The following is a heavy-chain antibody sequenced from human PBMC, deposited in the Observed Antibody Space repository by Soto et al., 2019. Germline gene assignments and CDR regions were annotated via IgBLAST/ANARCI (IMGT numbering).Heavy chain of an antibody. J-gene: IGHJ6*02. CDR2: IYYSGST. D-gene: IGHD5-18*01. CDR3: ARQWGGYSYGYPYYYYGMDV. Sequence: PSETLSLTCTVSGGSISSSSYYWGWIRQPPGKGLEWIGSIYYSGSTYYNPSLKSRVTISVDTSKNQFSLKLSSVTAADTAVYDCARQWGGYSYGYPYYYYGMDVWGQGTTVTVSS. V-gene: IGHV4-39*01. CDR1: GGSISSSSYY.